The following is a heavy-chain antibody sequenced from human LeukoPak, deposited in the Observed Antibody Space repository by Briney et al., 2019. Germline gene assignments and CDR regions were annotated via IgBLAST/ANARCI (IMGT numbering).Heavy chain of an antibody. D-gene: IGHD6-13*01. CDR1: GFTFSSYS. Sequence: GGSLRLSGAASGFTFSSYSMNWVRQAPGKGLEWVSSISSSSSYIYYADSVKGRFTISRDNAKNSLYLQMNSLRAEDTAVYYCASTSLAAAGTAPWGQGTLVTVSS. CDR2: ISSSSSYI. CDR3: ASTSLAAAGTAP. V-gene: IGHV3-21*01. J-gene: IGHJ5*02.